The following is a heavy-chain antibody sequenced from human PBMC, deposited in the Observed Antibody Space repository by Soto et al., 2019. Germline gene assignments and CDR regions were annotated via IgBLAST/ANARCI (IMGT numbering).Heavy chain of an antibody. CDR3: ARHYYYDSSYYYPTNTRLPLAF. CDR2: IYPGDSDI. CDR1: GYSFTSYW. J-gene: IGHJ4*02. D-gene: IGHD3-22*01. V-gene: IGHV5-51*01. Sequence: PGESLKISCKGSGYSFTSYWIAWVRQVPGKGLELMGVIYPGDSDIRYSPSFQGQVTISADKSISTAYLQWSSLKASDSAMYFCARHYYYDSSYYYPTNTRLPLAFWGQGTLVTVSS.